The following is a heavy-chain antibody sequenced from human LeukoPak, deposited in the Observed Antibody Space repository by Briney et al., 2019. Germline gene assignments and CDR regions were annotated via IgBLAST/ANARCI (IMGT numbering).Heavy chain of an antibody. Sequence: SETLSLTCTVSGGSISSYYWSWIRQPPGKGLEWIGYIYYSGSTNYNPSPKSRVTISVDTSKNQFSLKLSSVTAADTAVYYCASNAYCGGDCLWFDPWGQGTLVTVSS. J-gene: IGHJ5*02. D-gene: IGHD2-21*02. CDR1: GGSISSYY. CDR3: ASNAYCGGDCLWFDP. CDR2: IYYSGST. V-gene: IGHV4-59*01.